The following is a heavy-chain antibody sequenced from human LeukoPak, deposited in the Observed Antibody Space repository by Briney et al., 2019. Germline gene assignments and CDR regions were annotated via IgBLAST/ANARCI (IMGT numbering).Heavy chain of an antibody. CDR1: GFTFSSYA. Sequence: GGSLRLSCAASGFTFSSYAMHWVRQAPGKGLEWVAVISYDGSNKYYADSVKGRFTISRDNSKDTLYLQMNSLRAEDTAVYYCARDRIVVVVAALHVGFDPWGQRTLVTVSS. J-gene: IGHJ5*02. D-gene: IGHD2-15*01. CDR3: ARDRIVVVVAALHVGFDP. V-gene: IGHV3-30*04. CDR2: ISYDGSNK.